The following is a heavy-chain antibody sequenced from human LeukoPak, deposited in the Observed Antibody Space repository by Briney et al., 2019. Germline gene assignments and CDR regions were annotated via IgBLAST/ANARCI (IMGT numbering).Heavy chain of an antibody. CDR2: INSDGSSI. D-gene: IGHD3-10*01. J-gene: IGHJ4*02. CDR1: GFTFSSYW. Sequence: AGGSLRLSCAASGFTFSSYWMYWARQAPGKGPVWVSRINSDGSSISYADSVKGRFTISRDNAKNTLYLQMNSLRAEDTGVYYCATDYEGVIWFGKLSYWGQGTLVTVSS. CDR3: ATDYEGVIWFGKLSY. V-gene: IGHV3-74*01.